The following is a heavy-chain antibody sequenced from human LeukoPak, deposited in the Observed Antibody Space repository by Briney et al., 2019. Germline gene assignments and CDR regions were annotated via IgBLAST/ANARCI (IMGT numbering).Heavy chain of an antibody. CDR2: IRYDGSNK. V-gene: IGHV3-30*02. CDR1: GFTFSSYG. Sequence: GGSLRLSCAASGFTFSSYGMRWVRQAPGKGLEWVAFIRYDGSNKYYADSVKGRFTISRDNSKNTLYLQMNSLRAEDTAVYYCAKVRAKVGATTGVYYYYMDVWGKGTTVTISS. D-gene: IGHD1-26*01. J-gene: IGHJ6*03. CDR3: AKVRAKVGATTGVYYYYMDV.